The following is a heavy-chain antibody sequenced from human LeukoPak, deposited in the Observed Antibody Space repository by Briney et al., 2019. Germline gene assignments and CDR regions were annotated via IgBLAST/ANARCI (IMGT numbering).Heavy chain of an antibody. CDR1: GFTFSSYG. Sequence: GGSLRLSCAASGFTFSSYGMHWVRQAPGKGLEWVAFIRYDGSNKYYADSVKGRFTISRDNSKNTLHLQMNSLRAEDTAVYYCAKDPRPGYSSGWYNYFDYWGQGTLVTVSS. V-gene: IGHV3-30*02. J-gene: IGHJ4*02. D-gene: IGHD6-19*01. CDR2: IRYDGSNK. CDR3: AKDPRPGYSSGWYNYFDY.